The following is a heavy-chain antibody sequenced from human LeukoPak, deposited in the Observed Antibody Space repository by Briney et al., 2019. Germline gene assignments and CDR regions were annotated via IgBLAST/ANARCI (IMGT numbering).Heavy chain of an antibody. V-gene: IGHV3-21*01. J-gene: IGHJ4*02. D-gene: IGHD3-22*01. Sequence: GGSLRLSCAASGFTFSIYNMNWVRQAPGKGLEWVSSISSSSGYIYYADSVKGRFTISRDNAKNSLYLQMNSLRAEDTAAYYCAKERYYDSSAYYSTYWGRGTLVTVSS. CDR1: GFTFSIYN. CDR2: ISSSSGYI. CDR3: AKERYYDSSAYYSTY.